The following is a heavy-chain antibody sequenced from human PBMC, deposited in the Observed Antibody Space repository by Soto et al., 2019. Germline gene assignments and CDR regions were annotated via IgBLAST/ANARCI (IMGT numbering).Heavy chain of an antibody. D-gene: IGHD3-22*01. CDR1: GFTVSNNY. Sequence: EEQLVESGGDLVQPGGSLRLSCAASGFTVSNNYMSWVRQAPGKGLEWVSLIYSGGSTYYADSVKGRFTISRDSSKNTLYLQMNSLRAEDTAMYYCAADSHKGYLGQGTLVTVSS. CDR2: IYSGGST. J-gene: IGHJ4*02. V-gene: IGHV3-66*01. CDR3: AADSHKGY.